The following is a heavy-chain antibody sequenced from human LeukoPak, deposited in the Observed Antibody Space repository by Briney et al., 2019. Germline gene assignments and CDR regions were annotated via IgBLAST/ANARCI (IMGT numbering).Heavy chain of an antibody. CDR1: GFTFTSYS. CDR3: AKGSYYDSSGSFYFDY. J-gene: IGHJ4*02. V-gene: IGHV3-23*01. CDR2: ISGSGGST. Sequence: QAGGSLRLSCAASGFTFTSYSMNWVRQAPGKGLEWVSTISGSGGSTYYADSVKGRFTISRDNSKNTLYLQVNSLRAEDTAVYYCAKGSYYDSSGSFYFDYWGQGTLVTVSS. D-gene: IGHD3-22*01.